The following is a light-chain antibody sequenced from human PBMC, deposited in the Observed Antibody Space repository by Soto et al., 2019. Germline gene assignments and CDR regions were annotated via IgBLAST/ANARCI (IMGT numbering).Light chain of an antibody. Sequence: IMMTQSPATLSVSPGERGTLSCRTSHSVNSHVAWYQQKPGQAPRLLLYGASTRATGIPVRFSGSGFGTEFTLTISSLQSEDFAVYYCQQYKNWPLFGQGTRLEIK. CDR1: HSVNSH. CDR3: QQYKNWPL. J-gene: IGKJ5*01. CDR2: GAS. V-gene: IGKV3-15*01.